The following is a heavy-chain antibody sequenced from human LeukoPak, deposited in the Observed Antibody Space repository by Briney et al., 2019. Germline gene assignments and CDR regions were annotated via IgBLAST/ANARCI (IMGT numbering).Heavy chain of an antibody. V-gene: IGHV4-39*01. CDR2: IYDSGST. D-gene: IGHD3-10*01. CDR3: ARAYGSGGYYDY. J-gene: IGHJ4*02. CDR1: GVSIRSSYYY. Sequence: PSETLSLTCTVSGVSIRSSYYYWGWIRQPPGKGLEWIGSIYDSGSTYYNPSLKSRVTISVDTSKNQFSLKLNSVTAADTAVYYCARAYGSGGYYDYWGQGTLVTVSS.